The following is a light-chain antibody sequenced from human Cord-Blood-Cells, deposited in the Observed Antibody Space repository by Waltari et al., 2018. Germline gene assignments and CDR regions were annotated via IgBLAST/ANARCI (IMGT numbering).Light chain of an antibody. V-gene: IGLV2-8*01. Sequence: QSALTQPPSASGPPGQSVTISCTGTSRAVGGYNYVSWCQQPPGKAPKRMIYEVSKRPSGVPVRLSSHESRNPASLTVSELQAEDEAYDYCSAYAGSNNYGFGTGTKVAVL. CDR1: SRAVGGYNY. CDR3: SAYAGSNNYG. J-gene: IGLJ1*01. CDR2: EVS.